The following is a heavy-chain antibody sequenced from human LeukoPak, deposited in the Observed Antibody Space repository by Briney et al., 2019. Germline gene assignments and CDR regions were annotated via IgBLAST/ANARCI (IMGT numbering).Heavy chain of an antibody. J-gene: IGHJ5*02. CDR3: ARGLGSSWYYWFDP. CDR2: MNPNSGNT. D-gene: IGHD6-13*01. Sequence: VASVKVSCQASGYTFTSYDINWVRQATGQGLEWMGWMNPNSGNTGYAQKFQGRVTMTRNTSISTAYMELSSLRSEDTAVYYCARGLGSSWYYWFDPWGQGTLVTVSS. V-gene: IGHV1-8*01. CDR1: GYTFTSYD.